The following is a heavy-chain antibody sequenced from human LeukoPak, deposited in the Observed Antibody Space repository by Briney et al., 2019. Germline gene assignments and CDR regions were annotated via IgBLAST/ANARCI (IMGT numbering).Heavy chain of an antibody. J-gene: IGHJ3*02. CDR2: INHSGST. Sequence: SETLSLTCAVYGGSFSGYYWSWIRQPPGKGLEWIGEINHSGSTNYNPSLKSRVTISVDTPKNQFSLKLSSVTAADTAVYYCARELPAPIMGAFDIWGQGTMVTVSS. CDR3: ARELPAPIMGAFDI. D-gene: IGHD2-2*01. CDR1: GGSFSGYY. V-gene: IGHV4-34*01.